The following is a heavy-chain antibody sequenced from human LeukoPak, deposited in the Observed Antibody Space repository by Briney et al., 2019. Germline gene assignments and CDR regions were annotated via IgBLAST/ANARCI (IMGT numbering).Heavy chain of an antibody. CDR2: INPNSGGT. D-gene: IGHD6-19*01. Sequence: ASVKVSCKASGYTFTGYYMHWVRQAPGQGLEWMGRINPNSGGTNYAQKFQGRVTMTRDTSISTAYMELSRLRSDDTAVYYCARPHRIRRDGSQWLEFDYWGQGTLVTVSS. J-gene: IGHJ4*02. CDR3: ARPHRIRRDGSQWLEFDY. V-gene: IGHV1-2*06. CDR1: GYTFTGYY.